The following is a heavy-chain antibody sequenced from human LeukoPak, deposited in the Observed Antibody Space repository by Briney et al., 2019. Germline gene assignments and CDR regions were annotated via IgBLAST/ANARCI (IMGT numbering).Heavy chain of an antibody. J-gene: IGHJ4*02. CDR3: ARDRSGSYSFDY. V-gene: IGHV1-69*13. CDR2: IIPIFGTA. Sequence: GASVKVSCKASEGTFSSYAISWGRQAPGQGLEWMGGIIPIFGTANYAQKFQGRVTITADESTSTAYMELSSLRSEDTAVYYCARDRSGSYSFDYWGQGTLVTVSS. D-gene: IGHD1-26*01. CDR1: EGTFSSYA.